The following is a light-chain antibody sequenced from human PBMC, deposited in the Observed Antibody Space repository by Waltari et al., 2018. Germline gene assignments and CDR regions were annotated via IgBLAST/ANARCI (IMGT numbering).Light chain of an antibody. V-gene: IGLV3-19*01. J-gene: IGLJ3*02. CDR2: GKN. CDR1: SLRTYY. Sequence: SSELTQDLAVSVALGQTVRITCQGDSLRTYYATWYQQKPGQAPILVIHGKNNRPSGIPDRFSGSRSGNTASLTITGAQAEDEADYYCNSRDSSGNHLGVFGGGTKLTVL. CDR3: NSRDSSGNHLGV.